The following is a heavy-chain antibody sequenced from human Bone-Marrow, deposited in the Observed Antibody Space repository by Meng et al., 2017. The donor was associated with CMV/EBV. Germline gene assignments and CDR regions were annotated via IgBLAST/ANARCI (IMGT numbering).Heavy chain of an antibody. Sequence: GESLKISCVASGFTFSSYSMNWVRQAPGKGLEWVSSISSSSSYIYYADSVKGRFTISRDNAKNTLYLQMNSLRAEDTAVYYCARVGVGYSYGYDYWGQGTLVTVSS. J-gene: IGHJ4*02. D-gene: IGHD5-18*01. V-gene: IGHV3-21*01. CDR3: ARVGVGYSYGYDY. CDR1: GFTFSSYS. CDR2: ISSSSSYI.